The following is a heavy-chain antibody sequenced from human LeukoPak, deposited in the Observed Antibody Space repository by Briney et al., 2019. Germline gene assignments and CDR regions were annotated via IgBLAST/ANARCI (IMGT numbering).Heavy chain of an antibody. CDR3: ARGGLVVAAIGAFDI. D-gene: IGHD2-15*01. CDR1: GYTFTSYY. J-gene: IGHJ3*02. Sequence: ASVKVSCKASGYTFTSYYMHWVRQAPGQGLEWMGRIIPIFGTANYAQKFQGRVTITTDESTSTAYMELSSLRSEDTAVYYCARGGLVVAAIGAFDIWGQGTMVTVSS. V-gene: IGHV1-69*05. CDR2: IIPIFGTA.